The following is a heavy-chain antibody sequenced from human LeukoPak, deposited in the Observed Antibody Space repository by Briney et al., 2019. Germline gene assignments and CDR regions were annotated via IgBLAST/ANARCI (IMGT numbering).Heavy chain of an antibody. D-gene: IGHD4-17*01. CDR3: ARSGRGDDENY. CDR1: VVTFSRYA. CDR2: IIPIFGTA. Sequence: SVKVSCKASVVTFSRYAISWVRQATGQGLEWMGGIIPIFGTANYAQKFQGRVTITADKSTSTAYMELSSLRSEDTAVYYCARSGRGDDENYWGQGTLVTVSS. V-gene: IGHV1-69*06. J-gene: IGHJ4*02.